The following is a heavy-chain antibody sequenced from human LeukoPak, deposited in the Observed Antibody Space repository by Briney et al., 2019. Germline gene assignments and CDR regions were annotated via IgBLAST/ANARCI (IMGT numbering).Heavy chain of an antibody. D-gene: IGHD3-10*01. CDR1: GFTFDDHT. Sequence: GGSLRLSCAASGFTFDDHTMHWVRQAPGKGLEWVSLINGKGDSTYYADSVKGRFTISRDNNRDSLYLQMNSLRTEDSALYYCAKAPFYYGSGSSSPPDYWGQGTLVTVSS. CDR3: AKAPFYYGSGSSSPPDY. J-gene: IGHJ4*02. V-gene: IGHV3-43*01. CDR2: INGKGDST.